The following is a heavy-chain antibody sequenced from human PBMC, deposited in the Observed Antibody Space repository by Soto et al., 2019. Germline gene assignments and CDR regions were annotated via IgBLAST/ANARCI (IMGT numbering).Heavy chain of an antibody. CDR2: ISSSGSTT. J-gene: IGHJ4*02. V-gene: IGHV3-11*01. Sequence: QEQLVESGGGLVKPGGSLRLSCAASGFIFSDYYMSWIRQAPGKGLEWVSYISSSGSTTYYADSVKGRFTISRDNAKNSLYLQMNSLRAEHTAVYYCARDPREYYFDYWGQGTLVTVSS. CDR3: ARDPREYYFDY. CDR1: GFIFSDYY.